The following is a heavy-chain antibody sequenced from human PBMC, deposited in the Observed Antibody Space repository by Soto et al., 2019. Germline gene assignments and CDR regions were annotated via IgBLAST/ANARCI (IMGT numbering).Heavy chain of an antibody. CDR3: AREGCSSTSCHAHDAFDI. CDR2: IYYSGST. D-gene: IGHD2-2*01. J-gene: IGHJ3*02. V-gene: IGHV4-31*03. CDR1: GGSISSGGYY. Sequence: QVQLQELGPGLVKPSQTLSLTCTVSGGSISSGGYYWSWIRQHPGKGLEWIGYIYYSGSTYYNPSLKSRVTISVDTSKNQFSLKLSSATAADTAVYYCAREGCSSTSCHAHDAFDIWGQGTMVTVSS.